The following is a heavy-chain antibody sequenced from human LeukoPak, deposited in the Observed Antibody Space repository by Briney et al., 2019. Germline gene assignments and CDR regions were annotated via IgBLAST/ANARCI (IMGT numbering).Heavy chain of an antibody. J-gene: IGHJ5*02. Sequence: PGGSLRLSCVASGFTFSSHGMHWVRQAPGKGLEWVAFIRYDGSNKYYADSVKGRFTISRDNSKNTLYLQMNSLRAEDTAVYYCAGSRYYDFWSGYNIWFDPWGQGTLVTVSS. CDR1: GFTFSSHG. D-gene: IGHD3-3*01. CDR3: AGSRYYDFWSGYNIWFDP. CDR2: IRYDGSNK. V-gene: IGHV3-30*02.